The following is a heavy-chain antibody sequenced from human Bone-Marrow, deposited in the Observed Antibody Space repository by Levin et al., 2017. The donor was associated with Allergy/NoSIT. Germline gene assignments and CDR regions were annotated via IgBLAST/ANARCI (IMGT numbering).Heavy chain of an antibody. D-gene: IGHD3-9*01. J-gene: IGHJ6*02. V-gene: IGHV4-34*01. Sequence: SETLSLTCAVYGGSFDGYYWSWIRQSPGKGLEWIGEINHSGSTTNYNPSLKSRATISVDTSKKQISLRMNSVTAADTAVYPCARGEFYEIPYDVWGQGTTVTVSS. CDR2: INHSGSTT. CDR1: GGSFDGYY. CDR3: ARGEFYEIPYDV.